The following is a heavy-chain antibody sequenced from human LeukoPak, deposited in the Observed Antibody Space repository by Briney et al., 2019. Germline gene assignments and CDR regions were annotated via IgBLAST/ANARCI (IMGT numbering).Heavy chain of an antibody. Sequence: PGGSLRLSCAASXFTFSSYAMHWVRQAPGKGLESVSAISSNGGSAYYANSVKGRFTVSRDNSKNTLYLQMGSLRAEDMAVYYCAREISRAFDIWGQGTMVTVSS. CDR2: ISSNGGSA. CDR1: XFTFSSYA. V-gene: IGHV3-64*01. CDR3: AREISRAFDI. J-gene: IGHJ3*02. D-gene: IGHD2/OR15-2a*01.